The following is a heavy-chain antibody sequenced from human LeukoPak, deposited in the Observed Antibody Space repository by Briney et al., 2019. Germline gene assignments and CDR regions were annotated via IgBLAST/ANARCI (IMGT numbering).Heavy chain of an antibody. J-gene: IGHJ4*02. D-gene: IGHD6-19*01. CDR3: AKRAVAGTLPNYYFDY. Sequence: PGGSLRLPCAASGFTFRTSAMSWVRQAPGKGLEWVSIISVSDATTYYADSVKGRFTISRDNSKNMLYLQMNSLRAEDTAVYYCAKRAVAGTLPNYYFDYWGQGTLVTVSS. CDR1: GFTFRTSA. CDR2: ISVSDATT. V-gene: IGHV3-23*01.